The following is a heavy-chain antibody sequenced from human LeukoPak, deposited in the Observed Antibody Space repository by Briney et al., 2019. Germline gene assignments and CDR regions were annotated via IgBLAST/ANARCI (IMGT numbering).Heavy chain of an antibody. CDR1: GGSLSSSSYY. Sequence: SETLSLTCTVSGGSLSSSSYYWGWIRQPPGKGLEWIGSIYYSGSTYYNPSLKSRVTISVDTSKNQFSLKLSSVTAADTAVYYCARERRIAVAGTDYFDYWGQGTLVTVSS. CDR3: ARERRIAVAGTDYFDY. J-gene: IGHJ4*02. V-gene: IGHV4-39*07. D-gene: IGHD6-19*01. CDR2: IYYSGST.